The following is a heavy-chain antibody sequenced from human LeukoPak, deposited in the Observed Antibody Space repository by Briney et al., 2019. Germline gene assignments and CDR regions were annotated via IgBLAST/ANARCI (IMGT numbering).Heavy chain of an antibody. Sequence: GGSLRLFCAASGFTFSSYGMHWVRQAPGKGLEWVAVIWYDGSNKYYADSVKGRFTISRDNSKNTLYLQMNSLRAEDTAVYYCAKSGITGTPSGYWGQGTLVTVSS. CDR2: IWYDGSNK. CDR3: AKSGITGTPSGY. J-gene: IGHJ4*02. V-gene: IGHV3-33*06. D-gene: IGHD1-7*01. CDR1: GFTFSSYG.